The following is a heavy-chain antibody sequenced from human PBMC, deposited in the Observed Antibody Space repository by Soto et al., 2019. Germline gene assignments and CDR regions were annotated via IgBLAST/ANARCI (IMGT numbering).Heavy chain of an antibody. D-gene: IGHD6-6*01. CDR3: ARDRRSESSSLDY. CDR2: TYYRSKWYN. V-gene: IGHV6-1*01. CDR1: GDSVSSNNAD. Sequence: PSQTLSLTCTISGDSVSSNNADWNRIRQSPSRGLEWLGRTYYRSKWYNDYAVSVKSRITINPDTSKNQFSLQLNSVTPEDTAVYYGARDRRSESSSLDYWGQGTLVNVSS. J-gene: IGHJ4*02.